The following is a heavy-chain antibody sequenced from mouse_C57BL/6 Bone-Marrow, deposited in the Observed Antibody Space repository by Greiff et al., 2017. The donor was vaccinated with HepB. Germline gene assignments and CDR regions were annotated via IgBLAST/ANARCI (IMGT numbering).Heavy chain of an antibody. CDR3: ARLRDYAYYAMDY. CDR2: ISSGSSTI. CDR1: GFTFSDYG. J-gene: IGHJ4*01. V-gene: IGHV5-17*01. Sequence: EVKLMESGGGLVKPGGSLKLSCAASGFTFSDYGMHWVRQAPEKGLEWVAYISSGSSTIYYADTVKGRFTISRDNAKNTLFLQMTSLRSEDTAMYYCARLRDYAYYAMDYWGQGTSVTVSS. D-gene: IGHD2-4*01.